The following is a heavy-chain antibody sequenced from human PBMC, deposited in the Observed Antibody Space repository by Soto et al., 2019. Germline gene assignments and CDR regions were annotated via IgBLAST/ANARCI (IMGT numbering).Heavy chain of an antibody. CDR1: GGSISSGGSY. Sequence: SETLSLTCTVSGGSISSGGSYWNWIRQHPGKGLEWIGYIYYSGITYYNPSLKSRVTISVDTSKNQFSLKLSSVTAADTAVYYCARSISPWGQGTLVTVSS. CDR2: IYYSGIT. J-gene: IGHJ5*02. D-gene: IGHD3-3*01. V-gene: IGHV4-31*03. CDR3: ARSISP.